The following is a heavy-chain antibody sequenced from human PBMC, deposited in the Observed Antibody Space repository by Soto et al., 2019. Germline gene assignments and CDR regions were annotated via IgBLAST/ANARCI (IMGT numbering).Heavy chain of an antibody. CDR2: ISAHSGNT. J-gene: IGHJ4*02. CDR1: GYTFTSYA. Sequence: QVQLVQSEGEVKKPGASVKISCRASGYTFTSYAINWVRQAPGQGFEWMGWISAHSGNTNYAQKVQGRVTMTTDTSTSTAYMELRSLRSDDTAIYYCARIAASGIVHDFDFWGQGTLVTVSS. CDR3: ARIAASGIVHDFDF. V-gene: IGHV1-18*01. D-gene: IGHD6-13*01.